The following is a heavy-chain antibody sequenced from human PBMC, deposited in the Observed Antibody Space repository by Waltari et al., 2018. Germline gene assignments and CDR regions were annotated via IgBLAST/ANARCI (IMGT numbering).Heavy chain of an antibody. CDR2: IYYSGST. CDR3: AKECSSSWSTALFDY. V-gene: IGHV4-59*01. CDR1: GGSISSYY. J-gene: IGHJ4*02. Sequence: QVQLQESGPGLVKPSETLSLTCTVSGGSISSYYWSWIRQPPGKGLEWIGYIYYSGSTNYNPSLKSRVTISVDTSKNQFSLKLSSVTAADTAVYYCAKECSSSWSTALFDYWGQGTLVTVSS. D-gene: IGHD6-13*01.